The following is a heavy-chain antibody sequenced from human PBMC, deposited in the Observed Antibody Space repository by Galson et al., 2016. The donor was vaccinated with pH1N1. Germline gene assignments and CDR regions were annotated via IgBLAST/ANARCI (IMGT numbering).Heavy chain of an antibody. V-gene: IGHV1-46*01. Sequence: SVKVSCKASGYTFITYYIHWVRQAPGQGLEWLGIINPSGVSTTYAQKFQGRVTMTRDTSTSTVYMELSSLRSEDTAVYYCASRSSGQHHFDYWGQGTPVTVSS. D-gene: IGHD3-22*01. J-gene: IGHJ4*02. CDR1: GYTFITYY. CDR3: ASRSSGQHHFDY. CDR2: INPSGVST.